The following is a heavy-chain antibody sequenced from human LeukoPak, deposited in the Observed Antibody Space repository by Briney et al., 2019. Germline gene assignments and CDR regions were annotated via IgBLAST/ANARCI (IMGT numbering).Heavy chain of an antibody. CDR3: ARDYYDSSGPIGLDAFDI. CDR2: ISAYNGNT. J-gene: IGHJ3*02. CDR1: GYTFTSYG. Sequence: ASVKVSCKASGYTFTSYGISWVRQAPGQGLEWMGWISAYNGNTNYAQKLQGRVTMTTDTSTSTAYMELRSLRSDDTAVYYCARDYYDSSGPIGLDAFDIWGRGTMVTVSS. D-gene: IGHD3-22*01. V-gene: IGHV1-18*01.